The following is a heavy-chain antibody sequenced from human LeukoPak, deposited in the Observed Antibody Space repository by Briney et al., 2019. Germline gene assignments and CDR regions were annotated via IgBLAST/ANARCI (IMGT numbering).Heavy chain of an antibody. CDR2: ILYSGST. Sequence: SETLSLTCTVSGDSISSSNYYWGWIRQPPGQGLEWIGSILYSGSTYYNPSLKSRVTVLVDTSKSQFSLKVSSVTAADTAVYYCASGGGWVFFNWGQGTLVTVSS. D-gene: IGHD6-19*01. CDR3: ASGGGWVFFN. J-gene: IGHJ4*02. CDR1: GDSISSSNYY. V-gene: IGHV4-39*01.